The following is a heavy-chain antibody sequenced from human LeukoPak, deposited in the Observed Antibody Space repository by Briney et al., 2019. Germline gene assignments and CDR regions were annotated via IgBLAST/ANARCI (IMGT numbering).Heavy chain of an antibody. D-gene: IGHD3-3*01. J-gene: IGHJ6*02. Sequence: PGGSLRLSCAASGSTFSGYSINWVRQAPGKGLEWVSSISSSSTYIYYADSVKGRFTISRDNAKKSLYLQMNSLRAEDTAVYYCARPHPRTVFGVFSYHYGMDVWGQGTTVTVSS. CDR3: ARPHPRTVFGVFSYHYGMDV. V-gene: IGHV3-21*01. CDR2: ISSSSTYI. CDR1: GSTFSGYS.